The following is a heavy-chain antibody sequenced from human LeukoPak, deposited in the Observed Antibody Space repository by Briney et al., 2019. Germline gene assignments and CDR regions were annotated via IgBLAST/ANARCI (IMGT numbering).Heavy chain of an antibody. CDR2: IYHSGST. Sequence: SQTLSLTCAVSGGSISSGGYSWSWIRQPPGKGLEWIGYIYHSGSTYYNPSLKSRVTISVDRSKNQFSLKLSSVTAADTAVYYCASSGKSDWYFDLWGRGTLVTVSS. D-gene: IGHD1-14*01. J-gene: IGHJ2*01. CDR1: GGSISSGGYS. V-gene: IGHV4-30-2*01. CDR3: ASSGKSDWYFDL.